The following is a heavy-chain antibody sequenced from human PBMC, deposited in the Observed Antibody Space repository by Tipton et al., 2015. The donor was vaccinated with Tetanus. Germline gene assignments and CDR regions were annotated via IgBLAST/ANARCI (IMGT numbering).Heavy chain of an antibody. CDR1: GGSVSSGSYY. CDR2: ILYGAST. D-gene: IGHD2-8*02. V-gene: IGHV4-61*01. J-gene: IGHJ1*01. CDR3: AGVTAQRTELYFEH. Sequence: LSLTCTVFGGSVSSGSYYWAWIRQPPGKGLEYIGYILYGASTHYNPSLKSRVTVSADPSQNQFSLKLNSVTAADTAVYYCAGVTAQRTELYFEHWGQGTQVTVSS.